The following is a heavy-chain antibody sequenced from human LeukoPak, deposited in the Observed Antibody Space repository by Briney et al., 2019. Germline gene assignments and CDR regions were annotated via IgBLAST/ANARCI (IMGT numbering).Heavy chain of an antibody. Sequence: TSETLSLTCTVSGFSISSGHYWGWVRQPPGAGLEWIGSVYQSGTTYYNPSLKSRVTISVDTSKNQFSLKLSSVTAADTAVYYCARRSSTSYYYYGMDVWGQGTTVTVSS. J-gene: IGHJ6*02. V-gene: IGHV4-38-2*02. CDR2: VYQSGTT. CDR1: GFSISSGHY. CDR3: ARRSSTSYYYYGMDV. D-gene: IGHD2-2*01.